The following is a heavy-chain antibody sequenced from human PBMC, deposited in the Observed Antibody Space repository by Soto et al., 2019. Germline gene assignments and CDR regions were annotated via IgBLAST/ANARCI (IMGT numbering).Heavy chain of an antibody. D-gene: IGHD1-1*01. CDR3: ARDLQAGTDNVNWFAP. J-gene: IGHJ5*02. Sequence: QVQLVESGGGVVQPGRSLRLSCAASGFSISRSAMHWVRQAPGKGLEWVAVIAYDGSNRWYADSAKGRFTISRDNSKNTVYLQKSRLRGEDTAVYYCARDLQAGTDNVNWFAPWGQGTLVTVSS. CDR1: GFSISRSA. V-gene: IGHV3-30*04. CDR2: IAYDGSNR.